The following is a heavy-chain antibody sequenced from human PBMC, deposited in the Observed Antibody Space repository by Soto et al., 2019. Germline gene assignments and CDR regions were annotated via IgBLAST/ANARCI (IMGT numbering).Heavy chain of an antibody. CDR1: GFTFSSYA. J-gene: IGHJ4*02. V-gene: IGHV3-23*01. CDR2: ISGSGGST. CDR3: AKDAIKYCSGGSCYSSDY. Sequence: EVQLLESGGGLVQPGGSLRLSCAASGFTFSSYAMSWVRQAPGKGLEWVSAISGSGGSTYYADSVKGRFTISRDNSKNTLYLQMKSLRAEDTAVYYCAKDAIKYCSGGSCYSSDYWGQGTLVTVSS. D-gene: IGHD2-15*01.